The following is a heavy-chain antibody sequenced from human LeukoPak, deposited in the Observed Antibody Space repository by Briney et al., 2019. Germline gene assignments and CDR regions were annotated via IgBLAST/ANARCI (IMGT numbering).Heavy chain of an antibody. J-gene: IGHJ4*02. V-gene: IGHV4-34*01. CDR3: ARLTYYYDSSGWPYFDY. D-gene: IGHD3-22*01. CDR2: INHSGST. Sequence: SETLCLTCAVYGGSFSGYYWSWIRQPPGKGLEWIGEINHSGSTNYNPSLKSRVTISVDTSKNQFSLKLSSVTAADTAVYYCARLTYYYDSSGWPYFDYWGQGTLVTVSS. CDR1: GGSFSGYY.